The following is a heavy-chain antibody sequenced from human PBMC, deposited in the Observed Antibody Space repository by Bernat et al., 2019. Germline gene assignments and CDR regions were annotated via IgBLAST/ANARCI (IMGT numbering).Heavy chain of an antibody. V-gene: IGHV3-21*01. Sequence: EVQLVESGGGLVKPGGSLRLSCAASGFTFSSYSMNWVRQAPGKGLEWVSSISSSSSYIYYADAVKGGFTITRDNAKNTLYLQMNSLGAEDTAVYYCAGLGALGYEPYRHRHFDYWGQGTLVTVSS. CDR3: AGLGALGYEPYRHRHFDY. CDR2: ISSSSSYI. J-gene: IGHJ4*02. CDR1: GFTFSSYS. D-gene: IGHD1-26*01.